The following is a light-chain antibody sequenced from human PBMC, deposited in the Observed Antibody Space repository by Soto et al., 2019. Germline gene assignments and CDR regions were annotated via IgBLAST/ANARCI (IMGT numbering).Light chain of an antibody. V-gene: IGLV2-14*01. CDR3: SSYTTSSTLV. CDR1: SSDIGIYNY. Sequence: QSALTQPASVSGSPGQSITISCAGTSSDIGIYNYVSWYQQHPGKAPKLMIYEVSNRPSGVSHRFSGSKSGNTASLTISGLHAEDEADYSCSSYTTSSTLVFGTGTKVTVL. J-gene: IGLJ1*01. CDR2: EVS.